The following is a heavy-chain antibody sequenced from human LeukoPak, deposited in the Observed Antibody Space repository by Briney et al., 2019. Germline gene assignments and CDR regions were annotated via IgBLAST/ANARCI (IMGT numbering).Heavy chain of an antibody. CDR3: ARFIAAPYYFDY. D-gene: IGHD6-13*01. CDR1: GFTFSSYG. V-gene: IGHV3-21*01. J-gene: IGHJ4*02. Sequence: GGSLRLSCAASGFTFSSYGMSWVRQAPGKGLEWVSFISSSRSYIYYADSVKGRFTISRDNAKNSLYLQMNSLRAEDTAVYYCARFIAAPYYFDYWGRGTLVTVSS. CDR2: ISSSRSYI.